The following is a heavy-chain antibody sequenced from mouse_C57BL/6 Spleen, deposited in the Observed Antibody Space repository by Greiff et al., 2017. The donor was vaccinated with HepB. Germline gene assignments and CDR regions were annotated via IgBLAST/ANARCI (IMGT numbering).Heavy chain of an antibody. J-gene: IGHJ2*01. CDR3: ARTGYYGSHYFDY. Sequence: VQLQQSGAELVKPGASVKLSCKASGYTFTSYWMQWVKQRPGQGLEWIGEIDPSDSYTNYNQKFKGKATLTVDTSSSTAYMQLSSLTSEDSAVYYCARTGYYGSHYFDYWGQGTTLTVSS. CDR2: IDPSDSYT. CDR1: GYTFTSYW. V-gene: IGHV1-50*01. D-gene: IGHD1-1*01.